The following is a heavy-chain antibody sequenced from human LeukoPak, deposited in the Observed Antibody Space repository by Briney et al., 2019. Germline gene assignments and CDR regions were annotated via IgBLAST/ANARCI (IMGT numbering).Heavy chain of an antibody. Sequence: GGSLRLSCAGSGFTFSSAWMTWVRQTPGKGLEWVGHIKSRTDGGTTDYAAPVKGRFTVSRDDSANTVYLQMNSLKTEDSAVYYCATEFYRNGYNFWGQGTLVTVSS. CDR2: IKSRTDGGTT. D-gene: IGHD5-24*01. CDR1: GFTFSSAW. CDR3: ATEFYRNGYNF. J-gene: IGHJ4*02. V-gene: IGHV3-15*01.